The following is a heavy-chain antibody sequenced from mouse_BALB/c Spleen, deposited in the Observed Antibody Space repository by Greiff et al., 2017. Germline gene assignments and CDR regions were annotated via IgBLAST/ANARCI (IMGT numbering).Heavy chain of an antibody. CDR3: ARGYGSSYLAWFAY. CDR1: GFSLTSYG. V-gene: IGHV2-2*02. J-gene: IGHJ3*01. Sequence: QVQLQQSGPGLVQPSQSLSITCTVSGFSLTSYGVHWVRQSPGKGLEWLGVIWSGGSTDYNAAFISRLSISKDNSKSQVFFKMNSLQANDTAIYYCARGYGSSYLAWFAYWGQGTLVTVSA. D-gene: IGHD1-1*01. CDR2: IWSGGST.